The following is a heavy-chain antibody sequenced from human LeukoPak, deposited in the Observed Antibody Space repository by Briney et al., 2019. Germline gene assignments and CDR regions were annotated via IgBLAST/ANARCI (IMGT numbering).Heavy chain of an antibody. D-gene: IGHD3-22*01. V-gene: IGHV1-8*03. CDR1: GYTFTSYD. Sequence: ASVKVSCKASGYTFTSYDINWVRPATGQGLEWMGWMNPNSGNTGYAQKFQGRVTITRNTSISTAYMELSSLRSEDTAVYYCARVRYYDRPSYGPFDIWGQGTMVTVSS. CDR2: MNPNSGNT. J-gene: IGHJ3*02. CDR3: ARVRYYDRPSYGPFDI.